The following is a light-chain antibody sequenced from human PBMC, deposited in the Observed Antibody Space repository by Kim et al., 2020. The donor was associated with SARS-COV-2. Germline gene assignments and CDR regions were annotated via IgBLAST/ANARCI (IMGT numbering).Light chain of an antibody. Sequence: SPGQTARITCSGDKLGVKYPSGYQQRPGQAPVLVIYHDNIRPSGIPVRFSGSNYGTTATLTITGTQAIDEADYYCQTWDSTTAPVFGGGTQLTVL. CDR3: QTWDSTTAPV. J-gene: IGLJ2*01. CDR2: HDN. CDR1: KLGVKY. V-gene: IGLV3-1*01.